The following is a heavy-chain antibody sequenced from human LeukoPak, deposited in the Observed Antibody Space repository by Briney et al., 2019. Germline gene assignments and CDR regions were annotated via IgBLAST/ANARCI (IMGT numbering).Heavy chain of an antibody. Sequence: ASVKVSCKASGYTFTSYDINWVRQATGQGLEWMGWMNPNSGNTGYAQKFQGRVTMTRNTSISTAYMELSSLRSEDTAVYYCARGLWFGEFYYSYMAVWGIGTTVTVSS. D-gene: IGHD3-10*01. CDR2: MNPNSGNT. CDR3: ARGLWFGEFYYSYMAV. V-gene: IGHV1-8*01. CDR1: GYTFTSYD. J-gene: IGHJ6*03.